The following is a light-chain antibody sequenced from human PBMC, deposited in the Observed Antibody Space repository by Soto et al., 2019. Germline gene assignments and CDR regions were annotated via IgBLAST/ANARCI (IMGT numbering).Light chain of an antibody. J-gene: IGKJ4*01. CDR2: GAS. CDR1: QGIDSY. V-gene: IGKV1-9*01. CDR3: QQLNSYPPT. Sequence: DIQLTQSPSFLSASVGDRVTITCRASQGIDSYLAWFQQKPGKAPELLIFGASTLQSGVPSRFSGSGSGTDFTLTISSLQPEDFATFYCQQLNSYPPTVGGGTKLEIK.